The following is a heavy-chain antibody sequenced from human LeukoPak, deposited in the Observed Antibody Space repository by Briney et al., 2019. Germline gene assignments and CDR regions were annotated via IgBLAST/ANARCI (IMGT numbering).Heavy chain of an antibody. CDR3: ARGRSQLGYCSSTSCYRRGAFDI. V-gene: IGHV1-2*02. D-gene: IGHD2-2*01. Sequence: ASVKVSCKASGYTFTGYYMHWVRQAPGQGLEWMGWINPNSGSTNYAQKFQGRVTMTRDTSISTAYMELSRLRSDDTAVYYCARGRSQLGYCSSTSCYRRGAFDIWGQGTMVTVSS. J-gene: IGHJ3*02. CDR1: GYTFTGYY. CDR2: INPNSGST.